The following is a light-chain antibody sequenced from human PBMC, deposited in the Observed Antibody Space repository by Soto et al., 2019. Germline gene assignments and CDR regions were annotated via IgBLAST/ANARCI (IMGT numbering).Light chain of an antibody. Sequence: EIVMTQSPGTLSLSPGDTATLSCRASQSLGSNLAWYQQKPGQPPRLLIYDISTRATGIPTRFSGSGSGTEFTLTISSLQSEDFAVYYCQQYNSWPLTFGGGTMVDIK. CDR2: DIS. CDR3: QQYNSWPLT. J-gene: IGKJ4*01. CDR1: QSLGSN. V-gene: IGKV3D-15*01.